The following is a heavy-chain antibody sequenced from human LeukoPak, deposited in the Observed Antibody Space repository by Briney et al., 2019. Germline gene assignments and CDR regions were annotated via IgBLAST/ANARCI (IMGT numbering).Heavy chain of an antibody. CDR1: GFTFSSYW. D-gene: IGHD6-19*01. CDR3: AREYSSGWIYYYYYMDV. V-gene: IGHV3-7*01. J-gene: IGHJ6*03. CDR2: IKQDGSEK. Sequence: GGSLRLSCAASGFTFSSYWMSWVRQAPGKGLEWVANIKQDGSEKYYVDSVKGRFTISRDNAKNSLYLQMNSLRAEDTAVYYCAREYSSGWIYYYYYMDVWGKGTTVTVSS.